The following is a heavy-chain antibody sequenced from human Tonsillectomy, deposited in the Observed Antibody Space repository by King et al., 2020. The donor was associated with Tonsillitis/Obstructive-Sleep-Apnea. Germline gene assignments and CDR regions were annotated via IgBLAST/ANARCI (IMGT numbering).Heavy chain of an antibody. Sequence: QLQESGPGLVKPSETLSLTCTVSGGSISSSTYYWGWIRPPPGKGLEWFGTIYYSVSTYHNPSLTTRVTISVVTSNNQLSLRLGSVTAADTAVYYCARRVQLERRGDAFNIWGQGTMVTVSS. CDR3: ARRVQLERRGDAFNI. J-gene: IGHJ3*02. V-gene: IGHV4-39*01. CDR1: GGSISSSTYY. D-gene: IGHD1-1*01. CDR2: IYYSVST.